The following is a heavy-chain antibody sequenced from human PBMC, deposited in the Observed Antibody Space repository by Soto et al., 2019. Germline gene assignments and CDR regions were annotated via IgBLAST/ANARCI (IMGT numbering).Heavy chain of an antibody. CDR1: GFNLNDYG. CDR2: STYVGGTP. V-gene: IGHV3-64D*06. Sequence: GGSLRLSYSASGFNLNDYGMHWVRQAPGKGLEQVAASTYVGGTPYYAQSVKGRFTVSRDNSKNTLYLQMGSLRPEDTGTYFCVKDYSHGRFPDYWGQGTLVTVSS. D-gene: IGHD1-26*01. J-gene: IGHJ4*02. CDR3: VKDYSHGRFPDY.